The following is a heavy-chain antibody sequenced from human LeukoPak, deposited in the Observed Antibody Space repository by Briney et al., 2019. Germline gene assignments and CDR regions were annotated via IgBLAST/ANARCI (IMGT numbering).Heavy chain of an antibody. V-gene: IGHV1-18*01. CDR3: ASSDIVTGTTYYFDY. CDR2: ISAYNGNT. Sequence: ASVKVSCKASGYTFTSYGISWVRQAPGQGLEWMGWISAYNGNTNYAQKLQGRVTMTTDTSTSTAYMELRSLRSDDTAAYYCASSDIVTGTTYYFDYWGQGTLITVSS. CDR1: GYTFTSYG. D-gene: IGHD1-14*01. J-gene: IGHJ4*02.